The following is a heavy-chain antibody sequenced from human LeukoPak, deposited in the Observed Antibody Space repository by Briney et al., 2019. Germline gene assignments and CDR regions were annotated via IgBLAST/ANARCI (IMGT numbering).Heavy chain of an antibody. CDR1: GYTFTCYY. V-gene: IGHV1-2*02. D-gene: IGHD2-2*01. J-gene: IGHJ3*02. CDR3: ARPYCSSTSCYYSHDDAFDI. Sequence: GASVKVSCKASGYTFTCYYMHWVRQAPGQGLEWMGWINPNSGGTNYAQKFQGRVTMTRDTSISTAYMELSRLRSDDTAVYYCARPYCSSTSCYYSHDDAFDIWGQGTMVTVSS. CDR2: INPNSGGT.